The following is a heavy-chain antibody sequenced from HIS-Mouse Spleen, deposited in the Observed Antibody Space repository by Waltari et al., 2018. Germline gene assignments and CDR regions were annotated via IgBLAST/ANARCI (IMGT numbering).Heavy chain of an antibody. Sequence: EVQLVDSGGGLVQSGGSLRLSGASPRCPSSSYRRHWGRQAPGKGMVWVSRINSDGSSTSYADSVKGRFTISRDNAKNTLYLQMNSLRAEDTAVYYCARDLELDAFDIWGQGKMVTVSS. CDR2: INSDGSST. D-gene: IGHD1-1*01. CDR1: RCPSSSYR. V-gene: IGHV3-74*01. CDR3: ARDLELDAFDI. J-gene: IGHJ3*02.